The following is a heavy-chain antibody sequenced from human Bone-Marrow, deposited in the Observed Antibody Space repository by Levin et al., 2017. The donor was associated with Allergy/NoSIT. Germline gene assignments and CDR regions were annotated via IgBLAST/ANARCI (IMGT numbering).Heavy chain of an antibody. CDR1: GFTFSHFG. Sequence: PGGSLRLSCAASGFTFSHFGMHWVRQAPGKGLEWVAVASYDGSNKYYEDSVKGRFTISRDNSKNTLYLQMNSLRVEDTAVYYCAKDRSGRWDFWSGYYGGNEFDPRGQGTLVIVSS. CDR3: AKDRSGRWDFWSGYYGGNEFDP. D-gene: IGHD3-3*01. V-gene: IGHV3-30*18. J-gene: IGHJ5*02. CDR2: ASYDGSNK.